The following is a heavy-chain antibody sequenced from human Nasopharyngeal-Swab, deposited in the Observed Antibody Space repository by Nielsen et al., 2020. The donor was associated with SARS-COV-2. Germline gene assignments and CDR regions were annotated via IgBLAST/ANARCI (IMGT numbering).Heavy chain of an antibody. V-gene: IGHV5-10-1*01. J-gene: IGHJ6*02. D-gene: IGHD3-10*01. CDR3: ATSYYYGSGSYYTFSYYYGMDV. CDR2: IDPSDSYT. Sequence: VRQMPGKGLEGMGWIDPSDSYTNYSPSFQGHVTISADKSISTAYLQWSSLKASDTAMYYCATSYYYGSGSYYTFSYYYGMDVWGQGTTVTVSS.